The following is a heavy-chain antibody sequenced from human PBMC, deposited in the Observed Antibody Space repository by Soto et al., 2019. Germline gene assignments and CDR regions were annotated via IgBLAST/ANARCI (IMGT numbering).Heavy chain of an antibody. CDR3: FDIFF. J-gene: IGHJ3*01. Sequence: QVQLVESGGGLVKPGGSLRLSCAASGFAFSDHYMTWIRQAPGRGLEWISYISNNGDTIHYADSVKGRFTISRDNGKNSLYLRMNSLRDENTAVYYCFDIFFWGRGTMVTVSS. CDR2: ISNNGDTI. D-gene: IGHD3-9*01. V-gene: IGHV3-11*01. CDR1: GFAFSDHY.